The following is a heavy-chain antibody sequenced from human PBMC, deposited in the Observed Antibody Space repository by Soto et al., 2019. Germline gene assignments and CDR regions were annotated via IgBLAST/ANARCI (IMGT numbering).Heavy chain of an antibody. CDR1: GFTFSSYA. CDR3: ASTVDI. CDR2: ISYDGSNK. Sequence: LRLSCSASGFTFSSYAMHWVRQAPGKGLEWVAVISYDGSNKYYADSVKGRFTISRDNSKNTLYLQMNSLRAEDTAVYYCASTVDIWGQGTMVTVSS. V-gene: IGHV3-30-3*01. J-gene: IGHJ3*02.